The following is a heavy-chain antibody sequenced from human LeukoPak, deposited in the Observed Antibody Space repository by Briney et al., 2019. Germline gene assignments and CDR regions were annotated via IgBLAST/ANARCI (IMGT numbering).Heavy chain of an antibody. CDR1: GGSISSSSHS. CDR2: IYYTGRT. D-gene: IGHD4-17*01. Sequence: SETLSLTCTVSGGSISSSSHSWGWIRQPPGKGLEWTGTIYYTGRTYYNPSLESRLTISVDTSKNQFSLKLSSVTAADTAVYYCARASEDYGDYGWSVWFDPWGQGTLVTVSS. CDR3: ARASEDYGDYGWSVWFDP. V-gene: IGHV4-39*07. J-gene: IGHJ5*02.